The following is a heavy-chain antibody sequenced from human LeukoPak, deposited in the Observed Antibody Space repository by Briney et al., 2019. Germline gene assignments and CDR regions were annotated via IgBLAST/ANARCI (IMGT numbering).Heavy chain of an antibody. CDR1: GFTFSTYA. J-gene: IGHJ4*02. Sequence: GSLRLSCEASGFTFSTYAMSWVRQAPGKGLEWVSVIRDGGDTYYADSVKGRFTISRDNSKNTLDLQMNSLRAEDTAVYYCAKSSIVGAIGVFDYWGQGTLVTVSA. D-gene: IGHD1-26*01. CDR3: AKSSIVGAIGVFDY. V-gene: IGHV3-23*01. CDR2: IRDGGDT.